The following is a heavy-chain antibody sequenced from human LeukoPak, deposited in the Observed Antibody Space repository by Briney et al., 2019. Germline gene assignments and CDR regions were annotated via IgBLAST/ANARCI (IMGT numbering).Heavy chain of an antibody. D-gene: IGHD6-13*01. Sequence: KALETLSLTCTVSGDSISGYYWSWIRQPAGKGLEWIGRLYTSGSTNYNPSLKSRVTISVDKSKNQFSLKLSSVTAADTAVYYCARSPGYSSSWSYGMDVWGQGTTVTVSS. CDR3: ARSPGYSSSWSYGMDV. CDR1: GDSISGYY. CDR2: LYTSGST. V-gene: IGHV4-4*07. J-gene: IGHJ6*02.